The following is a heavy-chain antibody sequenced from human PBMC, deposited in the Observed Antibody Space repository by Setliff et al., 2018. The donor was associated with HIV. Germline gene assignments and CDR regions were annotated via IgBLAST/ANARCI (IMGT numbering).Heavy chain of an antibody. CDR2: IYTNGNT. CDR3: AQMSISVSVYFDY. Sequence: SETLSLTCTVSGGSISRGSYYWSWIRQPAGKGLEWIGRIYTNGNTNYNPSLKSRVTVSADTSNNQFSLRLKSVTAADTAVYFCAQMSISVSVYFDYWGQGTLVTVSS. J-gene: IGHJ4*02. D-gene: IGHD2-21*01. CDR1: GGSISRGSYY. V-gene: IGHV4-61*02.